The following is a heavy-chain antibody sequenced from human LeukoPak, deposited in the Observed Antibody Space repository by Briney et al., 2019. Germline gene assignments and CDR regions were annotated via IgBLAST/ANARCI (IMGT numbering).Heavy chain of an antibody. J-gene: IGHJ4*02. V-gene: IGHV1-69*13. D-gene: IGHD3/OR15-3a*01. CDR2: IIPIFGTA. Sequence: SVKVPCKASGGTFSSYAISWVRQAPGQGLEWMGGIIPIFGTANYAQKFQGRVTITADESTITAYMELSSLRSEDTAVYYCARGWTPPSYYFDYWGQGTLVTVST. CDR1: GGTFSSYA. CDR3: ARGWTPPSYYFDY.